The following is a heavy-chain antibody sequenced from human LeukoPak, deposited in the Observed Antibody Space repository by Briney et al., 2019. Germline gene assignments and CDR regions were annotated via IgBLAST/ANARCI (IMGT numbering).Heavy chain of an antibody. CDR2: INHSGST. CDR3: ARREGDTSMVRSFDY. Sequence: PSETLSLTCAVYGGSFSGYYWSWIRQPPGKGLEWIGKINHSGSTNYNPSLKSRVTISVDTSKNQFSLNLSSETAADTAVYYCARREGDTSMVRSFDYWGQGTLVTVSS. CDR1: GGSFSGYY. V-gene: IGHV4-34*01. J-gene: IGHJ4*02. D-gene: IGHD5-18*01.